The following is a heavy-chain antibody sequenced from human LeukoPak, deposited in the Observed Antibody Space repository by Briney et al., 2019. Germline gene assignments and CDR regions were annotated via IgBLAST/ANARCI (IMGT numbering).Heavy chain of an antibody. J-gene: IGHJ5*02. CDR1: GFKFNDYS. Sequence: GGSLRLSCETSGFKFNDYSMNWLRQAPGKGLEWVSYISSSGSTIYYADSVKGRFTISRDNAKNSLYLQMNSLRAEDTAVYYCARDIAVVTGWFDPWGQGTLVTVSS. V-gene: IGHV3-11*01. D-gene: IGHD2-21*02. CDR3: ARDIAVVTGWFDP. CDR2: ISSSGSTI.